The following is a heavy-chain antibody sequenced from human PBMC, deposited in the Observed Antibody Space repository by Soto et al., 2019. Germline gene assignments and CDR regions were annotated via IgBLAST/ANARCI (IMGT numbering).Heavy chain of an antibody. V-gene: IGHV4-30-4*01. Sequence: SETLSLTSSVSGFSISSGDYYWSWIRQPPGKGLEWIGYIYYSGSTYYNPSLKSRVTISVDTSKNQFSLKLSSVTAADTAVYYCARASRSSWYSVHAPKFDYWGQGTLVTVSS. CDR2: IYYSGST. CDR3: ARASRSSWYSVHAPKFDY. J-gene: IGHJ4*02. D-gene: IGHD6-13*01. CDR1: GFSISSGDYY.